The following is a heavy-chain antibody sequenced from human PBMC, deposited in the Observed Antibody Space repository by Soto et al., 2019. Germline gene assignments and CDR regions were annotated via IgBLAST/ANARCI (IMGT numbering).Heavy chain of an antibody. CDR3: AKRGYYDILTGYYTDY. Sequence: GGSLRLSCAASGFTFSSYAMSWVRQAPGKGLEWVSAISGSGGSTYYADSVKGRFTISRDNSKNTLYLQMNSLRAEDTAVYYCAKRGYYDILTGYYTDYWGQGTLVTVSS. V-gene: IGHV3-23*01. D-gene: IGHD3-9*01. J-gene: IGHJ4*02. CDR2: ISGSGGST. CDR1: GFTFSSYA.